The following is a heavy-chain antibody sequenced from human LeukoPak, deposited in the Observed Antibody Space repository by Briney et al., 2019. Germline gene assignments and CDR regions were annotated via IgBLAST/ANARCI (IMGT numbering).Heavy chain of an antibody. CDR2: IRSKSSGGTT. D-gene: IGHD5-24*01. J-gene: IGHJ4*02. V-gene: IGHV3-49*04. Sequence: GGSLRLSCTVSGFTFGDFALSWVRQPPGKGLEWIGVIRSKSSGGTTEYAASVKDRFTISRDDSKNIAYLQMDSLKTEDTAMYYCARRDVYNYLGVYWGRGTLVTVSS. CDR1: GFTFGDFA. CDR3: ARRDVYNYLGVY.